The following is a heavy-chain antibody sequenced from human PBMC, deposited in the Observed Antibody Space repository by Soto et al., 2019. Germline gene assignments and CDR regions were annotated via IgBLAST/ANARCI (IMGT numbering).Heavy chain of an antibody. CDR1: GFTFSSYG. CDR3: AKATRELLGSSDY. V-gene: IGHV3-30*18. J-gene: IGHJ4*02. CDR2: ISYDGSNK. D-gene: IGHD1-26*01. Sequence: PGGSLRLSCAASGFTFSSYGMHWVRQAPGKGLEWVAVISYDGSNKYYADSVKGRFTISRDNSKNTLYLQMNSLRAEDTAVYYCAKATRELLGSSDYWGQGTLVTVSS.